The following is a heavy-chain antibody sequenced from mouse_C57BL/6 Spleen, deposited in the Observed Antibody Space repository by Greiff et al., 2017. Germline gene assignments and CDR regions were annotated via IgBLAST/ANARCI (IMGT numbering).Heavy chain of an antibody. CDR3: ARNGDEVGY. V-gene: IGHV1-76*01. J-gene: IGHJ2*01. CDR2: IYPGSGNT. CDR1: GYTFTDYY. Sequence: VQLQQSGAELVRPGASVKLSCKASGYTFTDYYINWVKQRPGQGLEWIGRIYPGSGNTYYNEKFKGKATLTAEKSSSTAYLQLSSLTSEDSAVYFCARNGDEVGYWGQGATLTVSS. D-gene: IGHD4-1*01.